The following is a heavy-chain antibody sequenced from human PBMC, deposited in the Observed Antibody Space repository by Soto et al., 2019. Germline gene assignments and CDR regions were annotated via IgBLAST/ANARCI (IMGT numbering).Heavy chain of an antibody. CDR1: GGTFRNYA. CDR3: ARDRGYNGYSFDY. D-gene: IGHD5-12*01. J-gene: IGHJ4*02. Sequence: QVQLVQSGAEVKKPGSSVKASCKASGGTFRNYAISWVRQAPGQGLEWMGGVIPIFGTTKYAQKFQGRVTITADESTGTAYMELSSLKSEDSAVYYCARDRGYNGYSFDYWGQGTLVAVSS. CDR2: VIPIFGTT. V-gene: IGHV1-69*01.